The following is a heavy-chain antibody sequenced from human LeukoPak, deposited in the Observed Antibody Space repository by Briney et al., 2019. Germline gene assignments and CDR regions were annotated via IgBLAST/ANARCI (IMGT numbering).Heavy chain of an antibody. J-gene: IGHJ3*02. D-gene: IGHD3-22*01. CDR3: ARAHDDSSGFGVGAFDT. Sequence: SVKVSCKASGGTFSSYAISWVRQAPGQGLEWMGGIILIFGTANYAQKFQGRVTITADESTSTAYMELSSLRSEDTAVYYCARAHDDSSGFGVGAFDTWGQGTMVTVSS. V-gene: IGHV1-69*13. CDR2: IILIFGTA. CDR1: GGTFSSYA.